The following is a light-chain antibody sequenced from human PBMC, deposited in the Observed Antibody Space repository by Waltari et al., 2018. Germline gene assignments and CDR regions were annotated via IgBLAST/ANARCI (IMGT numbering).Light chain of an antibody. CDR3: QESYTTLFT. Sequence: DIQMTQSPSSLPASVGDRVTITCRASQSISTFLNWYQQKPGKAPKLLIYAASSLQSGVPSRFSGSGSGTDFTLTISSLQPEDFATYYRQESYTTLFTFGPGTKVDIK. J-gene: IGKJ3*01. V-gene: IGKV1-39*01. CDR2: AAS. CDR1: QSISTF.